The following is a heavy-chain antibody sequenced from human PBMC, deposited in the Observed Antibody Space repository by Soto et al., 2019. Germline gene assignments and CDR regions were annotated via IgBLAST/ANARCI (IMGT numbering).Heavy chain of an antibody. V-gene: IGHV3-21*01. CDR3: AKARGSSTTAPGYY. Sequence: GGSLRLSCAASGFKIDSFTMNWVRQAPGKGLEWVSCITKDGYMHYADSVRGRFTIATDNANNSLYLQMDSLRAEDTAVYYCAKARGSSTTAPGYYWGQGTQVTVSS. D-gene: IGHD2-2*01. CDR2: ITKDGYM. CDR1: GFKIDSFT. J-gene: IGHJ4*02.